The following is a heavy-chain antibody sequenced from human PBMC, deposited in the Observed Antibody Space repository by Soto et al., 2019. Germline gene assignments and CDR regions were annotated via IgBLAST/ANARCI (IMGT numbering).Heavy chain of an antibody. D-gene: IGHD2-21*02. V-gene: IGHV4-30-4*08. CDR3: AREDDGGDRDYYGLDV. Sequence: QVQLQQSGPGLVEPSQTLSLTRAVSGGSISSEYFHWTWIRQPPGKGLEWIGYIHYTGSIMYNPSFKSRLTMAVDTTKNQFSLQLTSVTAADTAVYFCAREDDGGDRDYYGLDVWGQGTTVTVSS. CDR2: IHYTGSI. CDR1: GGSISSEYFH. J-gene: IGHJ6*02.